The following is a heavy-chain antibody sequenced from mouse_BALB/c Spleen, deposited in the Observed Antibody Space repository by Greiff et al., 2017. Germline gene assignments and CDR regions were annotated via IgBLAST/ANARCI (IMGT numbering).Heavy chain of an antibody. V-gene: IGHV7-3*02. CDR2: IRNKANGYTT. Sequence: EVQLQESGGGLVQPGGSLRLSCATSGFTFTDYYMSWVRQPPGKALEWLGFIRNKANGYTTEYSASVKGRFTISRDNSQSILYLQMNTLRAEDSATYYCARYPYDVGAMDYWGQGTSVTVSS. J-gene: IGHJ4*01. D-gene: IGHD2-12*01. CDR3: ARYPYDVGAMDY. CDR1: GFTFTDYY.